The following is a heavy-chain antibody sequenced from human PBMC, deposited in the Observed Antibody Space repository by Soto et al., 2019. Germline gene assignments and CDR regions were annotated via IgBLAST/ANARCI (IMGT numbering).Heavy chain of an antibody. Sequence: QVQLQESGPGLVKPSGTLSLTCAVSGGSISSSHWWTWVRQSPGKGLEYIGEISHSGTSNSNPSLKSRITLSVDKSKILFSLTLTSVTAADTAVYYCARVVLTITRGAFDAWGQGTLVIVSS. CDR2: ISHSGTS. J-gene: IGHJ3*01. CDR3: ARVVLTITRGAFDA. D-gene: IGHD3-9*01. CDR1: GGSISSSHW. V-gene: IGHV4-4*02.